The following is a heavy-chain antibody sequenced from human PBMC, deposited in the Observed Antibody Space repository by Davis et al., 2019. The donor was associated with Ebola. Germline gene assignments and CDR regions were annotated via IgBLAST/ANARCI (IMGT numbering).Heavy chain of an antibody. J-gene: IGHJ2*01. CDR2: ISWNSGNI. CDR1: GFTFSGSA. V-gene: IGHV3-9*01. CDR3: AKERTTVTNYWYFDL. Sequence: SLKISCAASGFTFSGSAMHWVRQAPEKGLEWVSGISWNSGNIGYADSVKGRFTISRDNSKNTLYLQMNSLRAEDTAVYYCAKERTTVTNYWYFDLWGRGTLVTVSS. D-gene: IGHD4-17*01.